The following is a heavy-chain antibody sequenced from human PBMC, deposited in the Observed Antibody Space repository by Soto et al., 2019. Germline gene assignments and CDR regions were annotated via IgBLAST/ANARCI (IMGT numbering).Heavy chain of an antibody. CDR2: IYYSGST. CDR3: VITMVRGVPYWYFDL. V-gene: IGHV4-31*03. CDR1: GGSISSGGYY. J-gene: IGHJ2*01. Sequence: QVQLQESGPGLVKPSQTLSLTCTVSGGSISSGGYYWSWIRQHPGKGLEWIGYIYYSGSTYYNPSLKSRVTISVDTSKNQFSLKLSSVTAADTAVYYCVITMVRGVPYWYFDLWGRGTLVTVSS. D-gene: IGHD3-10*01.